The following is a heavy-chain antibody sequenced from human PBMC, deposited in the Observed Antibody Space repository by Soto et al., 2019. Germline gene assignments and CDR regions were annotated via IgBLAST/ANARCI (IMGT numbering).Heavy chain of an antibody. CDR1: GFTFSSYA. V-gene: IGHV3-23*01. Sequence: GGSLRLSCAASGFTFSSYAMSWVRQAPGKGLEWVSAISGSGGSTYYADSVKGRFTISRDNSKNTLYLQMNSLRAEDTAVYYCAKETVDTASYYYYGMDVWGQGTTVTVSS. J-gene: IGHJ6*02. CDR2: ISGSGGST. D-gene: IGHD5-18*01. CDR3: AKETVDTASYYYYGMDV.